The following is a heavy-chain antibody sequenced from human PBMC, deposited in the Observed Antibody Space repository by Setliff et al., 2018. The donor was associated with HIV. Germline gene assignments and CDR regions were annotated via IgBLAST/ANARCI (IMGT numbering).Heavy chain of an antibody. Sequence: PSETLSLTCGVSGGSFSGYSWSWIRQPPGKGLEWIGEINHSGSTNYNPSLKSRVTISVDTSKNQFSLKLSSVTAADTAVYYCARGGNSAYWGQGTLVTVSS. J-gene: IGHJ4*02. CDR3: ARGGNSAY. CDR1: GGSFSGYS. D-gene: IGHD4-4*01. V-gene: IGHV4-34*01. CDR2: INHSGST.